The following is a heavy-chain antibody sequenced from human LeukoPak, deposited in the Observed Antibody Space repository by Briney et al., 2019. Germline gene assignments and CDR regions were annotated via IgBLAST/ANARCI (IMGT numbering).Heavy chain of an antibody. Sequence: GGSLRLSCAASGFTFSSYAMHWVRQAPGKGLEWVAVISCDGSNKYYADSVKGRFTISRDNSKNTLYLQMNSLRAEDTAVYYCARGGRYCSSTSCPRLFDYWGQGTLVTVSS. D-gene: IGHD2-2*01. V-gene: IGHV3-30-3*01. CDR2: ISCDGSNK. CDR3: ARGGRYCSSTSCPRLFDY. J-gene: IGHJ4*02. CDR1: GFTFSSYA.